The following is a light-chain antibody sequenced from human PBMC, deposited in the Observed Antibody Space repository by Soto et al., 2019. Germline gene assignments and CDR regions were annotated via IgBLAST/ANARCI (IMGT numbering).Light chain of an antibody. CDR2: EVS. Sequence: VLNQPPSASRSPGRSGPISCTGNPSDVGGYNYVSWYQQHPGKAPKLMIYEVSKRPSGVPDRFSGSKSGNTASLTVSGLQAEDEADYYCSSYAGSNNSLYVFGTGTKVTV. V-gene: IGLV2-8*01. CDR1: PSDVGGYNY. CDR3: SSYAGSNNSLYV. J-gene: IGLJ1*01.